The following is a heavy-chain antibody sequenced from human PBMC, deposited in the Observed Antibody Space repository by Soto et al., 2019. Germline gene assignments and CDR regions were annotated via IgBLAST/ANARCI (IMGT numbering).Heavy chain of an antibody. CDR1: GYSFTSYW. Sequence: PGESLKISCKGSGYSFTSYWIGWVRQMPGKGLEWMGIIYPGDSDTRYSPSFQGQVTISADKSISTAYLQWSSLKASDTAMYYCATREYSGYDQDYYYYMDVWGKGTTVTVSS. CDR3: ATREYSGYDQDYYYYMDV. V-gene: IGHV5-51*01. J-gene: IGHJ6*03. CDR2: IYPGDSDT. D-gene: IGHD5-12*01.